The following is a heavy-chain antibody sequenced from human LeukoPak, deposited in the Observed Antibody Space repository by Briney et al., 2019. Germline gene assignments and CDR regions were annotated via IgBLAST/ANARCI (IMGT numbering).Heavy chain of an antibody. CDR3: ASTYYYGSGSYYNEGFDY. D-gene: IGHD3-10*01. CDR1: GYSISSGYY. Sequence: SETLSLTCAVSGYSISSGYYWGWIRQPPGKGLEWIGSIYHSGSTYYNPSLKSRVTISVDTSKNQFSLKLSSVTAADTAVYYCASTYYYGSGSYYNEGFDYWGQETLVTVSS. V-gene: IGHV4-38-2*01. CDR2: IYHSGST. J-gene: IGHJ4*02.